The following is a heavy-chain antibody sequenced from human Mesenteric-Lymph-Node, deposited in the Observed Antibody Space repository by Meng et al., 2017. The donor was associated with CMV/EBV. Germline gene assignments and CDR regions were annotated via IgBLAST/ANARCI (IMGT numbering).Heavy chain of an antibody. CDR2: IWPDGSNT. J-gene: IGHJ5*02. CDR3: AKEGSGFRWHDH. CDR1: GFTFSFYE. V-gene: IGHV3-33*06. D-gene: IGHD6-25*01. Sequence: GGSLRLSCAASGFTFSFYEMDWVRQAPGKGLEWVAGIWPDGSNTYYADAVKGRFTISRDNSKDTVYLQMDSLRAEDTAIYYCAKEGSGFRWHDHWGQGTLVTVSS.